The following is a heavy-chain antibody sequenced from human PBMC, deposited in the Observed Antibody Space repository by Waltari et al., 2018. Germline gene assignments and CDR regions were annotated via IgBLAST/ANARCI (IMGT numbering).Heavy chain of an antibody. J-gene: IGHJ4*02. D-gene: IGHD2-8*01. V-gene: IGHV1-3*03. CDR2: INAGNGNT. CDR3: ASSYCTNGVCSDYFDY. Sequence: QVQLVQSGAEVKKPGASVKVSCKASGYTFTSYAIHWVRQAPGQRLEWMGWINAGNGNTKNSQEFQGRGTITRDTSASTAYRELSSLRSEDMAVYYCASSYCTNGVCSDYFDYWGQGTLVTVSS. CDR1: GYTFTSYA.